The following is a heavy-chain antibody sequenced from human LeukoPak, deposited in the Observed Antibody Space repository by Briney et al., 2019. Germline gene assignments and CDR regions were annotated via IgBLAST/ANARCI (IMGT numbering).Heavy chain of an antibody. V-gene: IGHV3-73*01. CDR2: IRSKANSYAT. CDR3: TRRVDSSGYYGIDY. Sequence: GGSLRLSCAASGFTFSGSAMHWVRQASGKGLEWVGRIRSKANSYATAYAASVEGRFTISRDDSKNTAYLQMNSLKTEDTAVYYCTRRVDSSGYYGIDYWGQGTLVTVSS. CDR1: GFTFSGSA. J-gene: IGHJ4*02. D-gene: IGHD3-22*01.